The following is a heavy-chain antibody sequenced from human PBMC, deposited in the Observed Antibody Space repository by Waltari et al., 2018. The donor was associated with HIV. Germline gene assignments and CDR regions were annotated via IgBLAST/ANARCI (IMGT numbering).Heavy chain of an antibody. D-gene: IGHD2-15*01. J-gene: IGHJ4*02. Sequence: EVYLMESGGGHVKAGESLTLSCWMSGFTFSHYSMNWVRQTVEGMLAGVASRRRKTNEVHDLDSVRGRFSIFRDPDKSSLYLEMASLKVEDSGTYYCVRDDPGYVPIDHWGQGTLVSVSS. CDR3: VRDDPGYVPIDH. CDR1: GFTFSHYS. CDR2: RRRKTNEV. V-gene: IGHV3-21*03.